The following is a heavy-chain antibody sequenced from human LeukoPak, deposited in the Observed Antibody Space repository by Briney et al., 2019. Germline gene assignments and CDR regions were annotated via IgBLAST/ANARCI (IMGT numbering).Heavy chain of an antibody. D-gene: IGHD2-15*01. CDR1: GYTLTELS. Sequence: GASVKVSCKVSGYTLTELSMHWGRQAPGKGLEWMGGFDPEDGETIYAQKFQGRVTMTEDTSTDTAYMELSSLRSEDTAVYYCATVGPGPRGVVAAIDYWGQGALVTVSS. CDR2: FDPEDGET. J-gene: IGHJ4*02. CDR3: ATVGPGPRGVVAAIDY. V-gene: IGHV1-24*01.